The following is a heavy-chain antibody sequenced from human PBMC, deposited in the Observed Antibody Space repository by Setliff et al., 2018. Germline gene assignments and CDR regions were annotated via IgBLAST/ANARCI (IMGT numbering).Heavy chain of an antibody. CDR1: GYTFTGYY. Sequence: GASVKVSCKASGYTFTGYYMHWVRQAPGQGLEWMGWINPNSGGTNYAQKFQGWVTMTRDTSISTAYMELSRLRSDDTAVYYCARDGDNYYDSSGYYLNHAFDIWGQGTMVTFSS. J-gene: IGHJ3*02. CDR2: INPNSGGT. CDR3: ARDGDNYYDSSGYYLNHAFDI. D-gene: IGHD3-22*01. V-gene: IGHV1-2*04.